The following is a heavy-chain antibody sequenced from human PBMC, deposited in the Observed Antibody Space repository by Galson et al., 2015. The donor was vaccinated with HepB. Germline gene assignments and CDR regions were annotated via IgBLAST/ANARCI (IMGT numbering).Heavy chain of an antibody. CDR2: ISSSSSTI. CDR1: GFTFSSYS. Sequence: SLRLSCAASGFTFSSYSMNWVRQAPGKGLEWVSYISSSSSTIYYADSVKGRFTISRDNAKNSLYLQMNSLRAEDTAVYYCARVYDAFDIRGQGTMVTVSS. CDR3: ARVYDAFDI. V-gene: IGHV3-48*01. J-gene: IGHJ3*02. D-gene: IGHD5/OR15-5a*01.